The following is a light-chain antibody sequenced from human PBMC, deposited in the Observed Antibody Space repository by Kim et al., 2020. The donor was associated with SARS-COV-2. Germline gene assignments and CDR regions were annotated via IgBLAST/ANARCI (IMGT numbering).Light chain of an antibody. Sequence: PRRRVTISCSGSRSNIGSNTVNWYRQLPGTAPNLPFSSNNQRPSGVPDRFSGSNSGTSASLSIIGLQSEDEADYYCAAWDDSLDVVFGGGTQLTVL. CDR2: SNN. CDR1: RSNIGSNT. J-gene: IGLJ3*02. CDR3: AAWDDSLDVV. V-gene: IGLV1-44*01.